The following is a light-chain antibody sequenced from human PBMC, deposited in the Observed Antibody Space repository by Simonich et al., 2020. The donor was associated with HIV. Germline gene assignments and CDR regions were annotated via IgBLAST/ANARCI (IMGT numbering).Light chain of an antibody. J-gene: IGLJ3*02. CDR2: DVS. Sequence: QSALTQPASVSGSPGQSITISCTGTSSDVGGYNYVSWYQQHPGKAPKLMFYDVSKRPSGVPVRFSGSKSGNTASLTISGLQAEDEADYYCCSYAGSSTWVFGGGTKLTVL. CDR3: CSYAGSSTWV. V-gene: IGLV2-11*01. CDR1: SSDVGGYNY.